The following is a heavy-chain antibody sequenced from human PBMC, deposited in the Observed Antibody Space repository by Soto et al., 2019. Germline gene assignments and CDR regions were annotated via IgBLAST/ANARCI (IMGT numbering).Heavy chain of an antibody. V-gene: IGHV5-51*01. J-gene: IGHJ6*02. Sequence: PGVPKKISSRGSGYSCISYWIGCVLQKHGKGLEWMGIIYPGDSDTRYSPSFQGQVTISADKSISTAYLQWSSLKASDTAMYYCARLDIVVVPAALPDMAAEGPGGMDVWGQGTTVTVSS. CDR3: ARLDIVVVPAALPDMAAEGPGGMDV. D-gene: IGHD2-2*01. CDR2: IYPGDSDT. CDR1: GYSCISYW.